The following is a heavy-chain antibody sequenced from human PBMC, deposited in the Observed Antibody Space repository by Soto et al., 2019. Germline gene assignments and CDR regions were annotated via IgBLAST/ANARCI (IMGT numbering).Heavy chain of an antibody. D-gene: IGHD1-1*01. J-gene: IGHJ6*02. CDR3: VRHGRGNDVIKYYYYGMDV. V-gene: IGHV4-39*01. Sequence: SETLSLTCSVSGDSISSSGYYWGWIRQAPGKGLEWIGSIHYGRSAYYNPALKSRVTVSVDTPDNRLSLKLTSATAADTAMYYCVRHGRGNDVIKYYYYGMDVWGQGTTVTVSS. CDR1: GDSISSSGYY. CDR2: IHYGRSA.